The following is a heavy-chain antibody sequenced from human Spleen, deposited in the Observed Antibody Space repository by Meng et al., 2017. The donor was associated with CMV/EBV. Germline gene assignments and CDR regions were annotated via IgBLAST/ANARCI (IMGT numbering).Heavy chain of an antibody. Sequence: TVSGDSVSGGAHYWSWIRQPPGKELEWLGYIYFSGSTNYNPSLKSRVTISVDTSKNQFSLKLSSVTAADTAVYYCARDRRYSYGFFDYWGQGTLVTVSS. CDR1: GDSVSGGAHY. D-gene: IGHD5-18*01. CDR3: ARDRRYSYGFFDY. CDR2: IYFSGST. V-gene: IGHV4-61*08. J-gene: IGHJ4*02.